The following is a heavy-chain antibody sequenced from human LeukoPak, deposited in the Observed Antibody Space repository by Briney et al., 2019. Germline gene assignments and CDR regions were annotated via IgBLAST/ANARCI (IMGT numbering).Heavy chain of an antibody. J-gene: IGHJ6*03. CDR1: GGSISGYH. Sequence: SETLSLTCNVSGGSISGYHWSWLRQPPGKGLEWLGYIYYSGSSNYNPSLKSRVTISADTSKNQFSLKLSSVTAADTAVYYCARVPRSYYYYYYMDVWGKGTTVTVSS. CDR3: ARVPRSYYYYYYMDV. V-gene: IGHV4-59*01. CDR2: IYYSGSS.